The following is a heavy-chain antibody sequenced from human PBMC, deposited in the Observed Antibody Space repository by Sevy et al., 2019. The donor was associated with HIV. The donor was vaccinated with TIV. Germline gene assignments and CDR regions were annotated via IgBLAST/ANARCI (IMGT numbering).Heavy chain of an antibody. CDR1: GYSFTAYY. J-gene: IGHJ5*02. D-gene: IGHD3-9*01. CDR3: AGVGRFFDQGGWFDP. V-gene: IGHV1-2*02. CDR2: INPNSDDT. Sequence: ASVKVSCKTSGYSFTAYYIHWVRQAPGQGLEWVGWINPNSDDTNYAQKFHGRITMTRDTSISTAYMELNRLRSDDTAVYYCAGVGRFFDQGGWFDPWGQGTLVTVSS.